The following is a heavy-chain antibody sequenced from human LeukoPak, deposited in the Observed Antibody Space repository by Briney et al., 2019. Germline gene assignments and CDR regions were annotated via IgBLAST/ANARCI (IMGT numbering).Heavy chain of an antibody. D-gene: IGHD3-10*01. CDR1: GFTFRDYV. V-gene: IGHV3-7*01. CDR2: IKQDGREK. Sequence: HPGGSLRLSCTASGFTFRDYVMSWVRQAPGEGLEWVSNIKQDGREKYYVDSVKGRFTISRDNTKNSLYLKMNSLRAEDTAVYYCARGTPKYYYGSGSLYFWGKGTTVTVSS. CDR3: ARGTPKYYYGSGSLYF. J-gene: IGHJ6*04.